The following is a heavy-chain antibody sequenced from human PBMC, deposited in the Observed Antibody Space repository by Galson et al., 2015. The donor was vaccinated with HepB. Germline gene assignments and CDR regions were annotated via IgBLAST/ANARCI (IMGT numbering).Heavy chain of an antibody. Sequence: SLRLSCADSGSTFSSYAMHWVRQAPGKGLERVALISYDRSHKYYADSVKGRFTISRDNSNNTLYLQMNSLRAEDTAVYYCARDFMAAATGGWFDPWGQGTLVTVSS. J-gene: IGHJ5*02. D-gene: IGHD2-15*01. CDR2: ISYDRSHK. V-gene: IGHV3-30*04. CDR3: ARDFMAAATGGWFDP. CDR1: GSTFSSYA.